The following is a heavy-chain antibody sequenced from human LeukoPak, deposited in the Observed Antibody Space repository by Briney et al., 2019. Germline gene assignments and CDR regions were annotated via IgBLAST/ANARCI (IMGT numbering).Heavy chain of an antibody. CDR3: ARASLCSSTSCFSYYYYYGMDV. J-gene: IGHJ6*02. Sequence: SETLSLTCTVSGGSISSGGYYWSWIRQHPGKGLEWIGYIYYSGSTYYTPSLKSRVTISVDTSKNHFSLKLSSVTAADTAVYYCARASLCSSTSCFSYYYYYGMDVWGQGTTVTVSS. CDR2: IYYSGST. V-gene: IGHV4-31*03. D-gene: IGHD2-2*01. CDR1: GGSISSGGYY.